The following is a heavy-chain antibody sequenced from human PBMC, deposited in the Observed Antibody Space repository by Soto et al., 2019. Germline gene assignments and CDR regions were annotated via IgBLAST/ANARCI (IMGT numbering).Heavy chain of an antibody. J-gene: IGHJ5*02. CDR1: GGSISSGGYY. CDR2: IYYSGST. D-gene: IGHD2-2*01. CDR3: ARGGLKEDIVVVPAANNWFDP. V-gene: IGHV4-31*03. Sequence: PSETLSLTCTVSGGSISSGGYYWSWIRQHPGKGLEWIGYIYYSGSTYYNPSLKSRVTISVDTSKNQFSLKLSSVTAADTAVYYCARGGLKEDIVVVPAANNWFDPWGQGTLVTVSS.